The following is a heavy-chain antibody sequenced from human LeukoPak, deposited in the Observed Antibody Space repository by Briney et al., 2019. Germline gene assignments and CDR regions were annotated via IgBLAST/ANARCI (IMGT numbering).Heavy chain of an antibody. Sequence: GGSLRLSCAASGFTFSIFDMSWVRQAPGKGLEWVSVIYSGGSTYYADSVKGRFTISRHNSKNTLCLQMNSLRAEDTAVYYCARDRGSVAVAGIDYWGQGTLVTVSS. CDR3: ARDRGSVAVAGIDY. D-gene: IGHD6-19*01. J-gene: IGHJ4*02. CDR2: IYSGGST. V-gene: IGHV3-53*01. CDR1: GFTFSIFD.